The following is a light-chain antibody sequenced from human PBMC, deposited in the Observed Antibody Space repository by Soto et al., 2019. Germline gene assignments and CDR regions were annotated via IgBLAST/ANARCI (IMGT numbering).Light chain of an antibody. Sequence: EIVMTQSPSTLSVSPGERATLTCRASQSVSSNLAWYQQKPGQAPRLLIYDASNRATGIPARFSGSGSGTDFTLTISSLEHEDFAVYYCQQRSNWITFGQGTRLEIK. J-gene: IGKJ5*01. CDR3: QQRSNWIT. CDR2: DAS. V-gene: IGKV3-11*01. CDR1: QSVSSN.